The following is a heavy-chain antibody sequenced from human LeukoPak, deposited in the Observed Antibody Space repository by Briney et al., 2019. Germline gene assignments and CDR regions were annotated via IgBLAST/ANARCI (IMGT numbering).Heavy chain of an antibody. CDR3: ATEQPVAGTGRDAFDY. Sequence: GASVKVSCKVSGYTLTELSMHWVRQAPGKGLEWMGGFDPEDGETIYAQKFQGRVTMTEDTSTDTAYMELSSLRSEDTAVYYCATEQPVAGTGRDAFDYWGQGTLVTVSS. CDR1: GYTLTELS. J-gene: IGHJ4*02. V-gene: IGHV1-24*01. CDR2: FDPEDGET. D-gene: IGHD6-19*01.